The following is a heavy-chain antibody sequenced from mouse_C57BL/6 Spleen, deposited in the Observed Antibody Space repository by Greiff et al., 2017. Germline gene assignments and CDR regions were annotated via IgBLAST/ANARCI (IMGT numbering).Heavy chain of an antibody. J-gene: IGHJ4*01. CDR3: TTDYGTNYYAMDY. CDR1: GFNIKDYY. Sequence: EVQRVESGAELVRPGASVKLSCTASGFNIKDYYMHWVKQRPEQGLEWIGRIDPEDGDTEYAPKFQGKATMTADTSSNTAYLQLSSLTSEDTAVYYCTTDYGTNYYAMDYWGQGTSVTVSS. CDR2: IDPEDGDT. V-gene: IGHV14-1*01. D-gene: IGHD1-1*02.